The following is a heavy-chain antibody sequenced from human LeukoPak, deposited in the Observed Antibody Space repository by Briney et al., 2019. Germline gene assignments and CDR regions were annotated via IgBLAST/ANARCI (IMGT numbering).Heavy chain of an antibody. J-gene: IGHJ4*02. CDR2: VNHSGST. CDR1: GGSFSGYY. D-gene: IGHD3-3*01. Sequence: SETLSLTCAVYGGSFSGYYWSWIRQPPGKGLEWIGEVNHSGSTNYNPSLKSRVTISVDTSKNKFSLKLSSVTAADTAVYYCAGAYYDFWSGYYGPADYWGQGTLVTVSS. CDR3: AGAYYDFWSGYYGPADY. V-gene: IGHV4-34*01.